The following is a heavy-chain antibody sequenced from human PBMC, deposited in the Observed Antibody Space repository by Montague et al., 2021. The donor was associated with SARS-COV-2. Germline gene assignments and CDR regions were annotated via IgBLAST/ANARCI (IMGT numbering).Heavy chain of an antibody. J-gene: IGHJ6*02. V-gene: IGHV2-70*11. D-gene: IGHD3-9*01. CDR1: GFSLSTSGMC. CDR3: ARRTYDILTGYDYGMGV. Sequence: PALVKPTQTLTLTCTFSGFSLSTSGMCVSWIRQPPGKALGWLARIDWDDDKYYSTSLKTRLTISKDTSKNQVVLTMTNMDPVDTATYYCARRTYDILTGYDYGMGVWGQGTTFTVSS. CDR2: IDWDDDK.